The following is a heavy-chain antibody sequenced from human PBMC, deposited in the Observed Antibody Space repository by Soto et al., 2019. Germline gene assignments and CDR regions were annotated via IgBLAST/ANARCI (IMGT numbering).Heavy chain of an antibody. CDR2: IIPIFGTV. CDR3: ARDRGRGYGSSSIYYYYYYGMDV. V-gene: IGHV1-69*13. Sequence: SVKVSCKASGGTFSSYAISWVRQAPGQGLEWMGGIIPIFGTVNYAQKFQGRVTITADESTSTAYMELSSLRSEDTAVYYCARDRGRGYGSSSIYYYYYYGMDVWGQGTTLTVSS. CDR1: GGTFSSYA. J-gene: IGHJ6*02. D-gene: IGHD6-6*01.